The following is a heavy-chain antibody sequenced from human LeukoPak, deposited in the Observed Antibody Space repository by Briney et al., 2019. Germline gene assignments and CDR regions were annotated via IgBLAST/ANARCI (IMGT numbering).Heavy chain of an antibody. CDR1: GFTFGDYY. CDR2: ISSSGSTI. V-gene: IGHV3-11*01. J-gene: IGHJ6*02. D-gene: IGHD5-24*01. Sequence: GGSLRLSCAASGFTFGDYYVSWIRQAPGKGLEWVSYISSSGSTIYYADSVKGRFTISRDNAKNSLYLQMNSLRAEDTAVYYCARGPRMATIYGMDVWGQGTTVTVSS. CDR3: ARGPRMATIYGMDV.